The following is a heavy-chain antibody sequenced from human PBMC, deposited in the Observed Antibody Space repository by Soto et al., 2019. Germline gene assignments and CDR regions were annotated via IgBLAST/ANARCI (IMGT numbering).Heavy chain of an antibody. CDR2: ISWNSGSI. J-gene: IGHJ4*02. Sequence: PGGSLRLSCAASGFTFDDYAMHWVRQAPGKGLEWVSGISWNSGSIGYADSVKGRFTISRDNAKNSLYLQMNSLRAEDTALYYCAKDISPTGGYDSSGSYFDYWGQGTQVTVSS. CDR1: GFTFDDYA. D-gene: IGHD3-22*01. CDR3: AKDISPTGGYDSSGSYFDY. V-gene: IGHV3-9*01.